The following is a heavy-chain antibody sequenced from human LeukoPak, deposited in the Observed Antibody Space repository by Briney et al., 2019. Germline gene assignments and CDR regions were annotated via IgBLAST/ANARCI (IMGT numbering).Heavy chain of an antibody. CDR1: GYTFTDYY. CDR3: ARDESMFYGDYFDD. CDR2: INPNSGYT. V-gene: IGHV1-2*02. D-gene: IGHD4-17*01. Sequence: ASVKVSFKASGYTFTDYYIQWVRQAPGQGLEWMGGINPNSGYTNYPQKFQGRVTVTRDTSINTAYMDLTGLTSDDTAIYYCARDESMFYGDYFDDWGQGTLVTVSS. J-gene: IGHJ4*02.